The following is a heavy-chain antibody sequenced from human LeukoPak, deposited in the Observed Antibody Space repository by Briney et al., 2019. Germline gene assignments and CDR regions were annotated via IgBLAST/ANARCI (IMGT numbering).Heavy chain of an antibody. D-gene: IGHD3-16*01. CDR3: ARTGSLFGYYYYYYGMDV. J-gene: IGHJ6*02. CDR1: GYTFTGYY. V-gene: IGHV1-2*02. CDR2: INPSSGGT. Sequence: ASVTLSCKASGYTFTGYYMHWVRQAPGQGLEWMGWINPSSGGTNYAQKFQGRVTMTRDTSISTAYMELSRLRSDDTAVYYCARTGSLFGYYYYYYGMDVWGQGNTVTVSS.